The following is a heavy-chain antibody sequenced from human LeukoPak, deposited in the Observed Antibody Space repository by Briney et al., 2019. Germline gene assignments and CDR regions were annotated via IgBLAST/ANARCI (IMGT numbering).Heavy chain of an antibody. D-gene: IGHD5-24*01. V-gene: IGHV3-53*01. Sequence: GGSLRLSCAASGFTVSSNYMSWVRQAPGKGLEWVSVIYSGGSTYYADSVKGRFTISRDKSKNTLYLQMNSLRAEDTAVYYCVRGRGRDGYPYWGQGTLVTVSP. J-gene: IGHJ4*02. CDR1: GFTVSSNY. CDR3: VRGRGRDGYPY. CDR2: IYSGGST.